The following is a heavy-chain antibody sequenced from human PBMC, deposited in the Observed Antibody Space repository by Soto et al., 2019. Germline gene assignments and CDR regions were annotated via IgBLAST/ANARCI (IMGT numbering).Heavy chain of an antibody. V-gene: IGHV3-30*18. Sequence: PVGSLRLSCAASGFTFSSYGMHWVRQAPGKGLEWVAVISYDGSNKYYADSVKGRFTISRDNSKNTLYLQMNSLRAEDTAVYYCAKAGIKVAGTPFDYWGQGTLVTVSS. J-gene: IGHJ4*02. CDR1: GFTFSSYG. CDR2: ISYDGSNK. D-gene: IGHD6-19*01. CDR3: AKAGIKVAGTPFDY.